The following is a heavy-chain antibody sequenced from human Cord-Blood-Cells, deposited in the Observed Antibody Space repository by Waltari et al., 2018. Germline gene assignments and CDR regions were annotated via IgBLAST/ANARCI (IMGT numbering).Heavy chain of an antibody. CDR2: IYYSGST. D-gene: IGHD7-27*01. CDR3: ARRGVNWGNWYFDL. Sequence: QLQLQEPGPGLVKPSETLSLTCTVSGGSISSSSYYWGWIRRPPGKGLEWIGSIYYSGSTYYNPSLKSRVTISVDTSKNQFSLKLSSVTAADTAVYYCARRGVNWGNWYFDLWGRGTLVTVSS. V-gene: IGHV4-39*01. J-gene: IGHJ2*01. CDR1: GGSISSSSYY.